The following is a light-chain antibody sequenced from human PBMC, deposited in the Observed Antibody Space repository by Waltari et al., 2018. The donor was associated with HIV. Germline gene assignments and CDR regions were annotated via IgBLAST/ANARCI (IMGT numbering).Light chain of an antibody. CDR1: QSINTD. V-gene: IGKV1-39*01. J-gene: IGKJ1*01. Sequence: DIQLTQSPSSLSASVGDRVTITCRASQSINTDLHWYQQKAGSAPSLLIYSAVTLRRVVPSRFRGGGSETDFTLTISALQPEDFATYYCQQSYNTPRTFGQGTKVDI. CDR3: QQSYNTPRT. CDR2: SAV.